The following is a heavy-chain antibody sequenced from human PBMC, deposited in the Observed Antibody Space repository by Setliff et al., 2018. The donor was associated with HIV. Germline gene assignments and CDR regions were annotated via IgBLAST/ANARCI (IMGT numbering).Heavy chain of an antibody. D-gene: IGHD3-10*01. Sequence: GKSLKISCKGSGYSFPHSWIGWVRQMPGKGLEWVAIIYPGDSDTRYSPSFQGQVTISADRSINTAYLHWSSLKASDSATYYCTRHPLRPGTASYYYSIDVWGAGTTVTVSS. CDR3: TRHPLRPGTASYYYSIDV. CDR2: IYPGDSDT. J-gene: IGHJ6*01. V-gene: IGHV5-51*01. CDR1: GYSFPHSW.